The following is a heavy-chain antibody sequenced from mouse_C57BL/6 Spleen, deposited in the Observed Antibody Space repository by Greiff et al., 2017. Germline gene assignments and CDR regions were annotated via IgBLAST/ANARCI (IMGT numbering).Heavy chain of an antibody. J-gene: IGHJ2*01. V-gene: IGHV5-4*01. CDR1: GFTFTSYC. Sequence: EVQLLEPGAGLVKPGTSLKLSCAASGFTFTSYCMPWVSQTPEKRLEWVATIGDGGSYTYYPQNVKGQFTISRDTATNNLYLQISHLKSEDTAMYYCARARPLHFFDYWGQGTTLTVSS. CDR2: IGDGGSYT. D-gene: IGHD6-1*01. CDR3: ARARPLHFFDY.